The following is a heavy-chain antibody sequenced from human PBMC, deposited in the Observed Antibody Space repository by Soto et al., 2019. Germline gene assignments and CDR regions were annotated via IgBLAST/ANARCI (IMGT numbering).Heavy chain of an antibody. V-gene: IGHV3-33*01. CDR1: GFTFSSYG. J-gene: IGHJ4*02. D-gene: IGHD3-22*01. CDR2: IWYDGSNK. Sequence: QVQLVESGGGVVQSGRSLRLSCAASGFTFSSYGMHWVRQAPGKGLEWVAVIWYDGSNKYYADSVKGRFTISRDNSKNTLYLQMNSLRAEDTAVYYCARGGYYYDSSGYYHYWGQGTLVTVSS. CDR3: ARGGYYYDSSGYYHY.